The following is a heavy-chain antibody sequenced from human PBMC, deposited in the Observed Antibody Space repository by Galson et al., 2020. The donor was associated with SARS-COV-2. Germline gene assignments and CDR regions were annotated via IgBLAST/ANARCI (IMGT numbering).Heavy chain of an antibody. D-gene: IGHD5-12*01. V-gene: IGHV4-38-2*01. CDR2: IYHSGST. CDR1: GYSISSGSY. CDR3: ARQLPRDGYNPYYFDY. Sequence: ETLSLTCSVSGYSISSGSYWGWIRQPPRKGLEWIGSIYHSGSTSYNPSLNSRVTVSIDTSKNQFSLKLTSLPAADTAVYYCARQLPRDGYNPYYFDYWGQGALVTVSS. J-gene: IGHJ4*02.